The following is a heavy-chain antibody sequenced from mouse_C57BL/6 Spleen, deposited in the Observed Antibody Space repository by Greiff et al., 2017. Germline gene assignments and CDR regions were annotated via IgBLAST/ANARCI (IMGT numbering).Heavy chain of an antibody. D-gene: IGHD1-1*01. Sequence: QVQLQQPGTELVKPGASVKMSCKASGYTFTNYCMHWVKQRPGQGLEWIGDINPSNGGTNYNEKFKGKATLTVDKSSSTAYMQLSSLTSDDTAVYYCSPDYGSISGFAYWGQGTLVTVSA. CDR1: GYTFTNYC. V-gene: IGHV1-53*01. CDR3: SPDYGSISGFAY. CDR2: INPSNGGT. J-gene: IGHJ3*01.